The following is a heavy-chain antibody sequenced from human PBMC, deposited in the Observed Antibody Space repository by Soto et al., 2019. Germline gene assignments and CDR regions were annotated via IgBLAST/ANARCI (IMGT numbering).Heavy chain of an antibody. J-gene: IGHJ6*02. CDR1: GFTFSDFY. CDR3: AREMVVVATNYYYYGMDV. D-gene: IGHD2-15*01. V-gene: IGHV3-11*01. Sequence: GGSLRLSCAASGFTFSDFYMSWIRQAPGKGLEWVSYISGSGGTIYYADSVKGRFTIARDNAKNSLYLHMTSLRREDTAIYYCAREMVVVATNYYYYGMDVWGQGTTVTVSS. CDR2: ISGSGGTI.